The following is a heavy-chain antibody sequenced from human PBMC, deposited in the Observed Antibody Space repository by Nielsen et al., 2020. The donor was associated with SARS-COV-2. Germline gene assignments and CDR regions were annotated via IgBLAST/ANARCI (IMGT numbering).Heavy chain of an antibody. CDR2: ISWNSGSI. CDR3: AKEYYDSSGYYFDY. Sequence: GGSLRLSCAASGFTFDDYAMHWVRQAPGKGLEWVSGISWNSGSIGYADSVKGRFTISRDNAKNSLYLQMNSLRAEDTALYYCAKEYYDSSGYYFDYWGQGTLVTVSS. D-gene: IGHD3-22*01. V-gene: IGHV3-9*01. J-gene: IGHJ4*02. CDR1: GFTFDDYA.